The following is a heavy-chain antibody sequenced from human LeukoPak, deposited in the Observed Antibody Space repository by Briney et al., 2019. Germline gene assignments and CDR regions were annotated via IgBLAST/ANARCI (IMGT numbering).Heavy chain of an antibody. CDR2: ISAYNGNT. D-gene: IGHD2/OR15-2a*01. V-gene: IGHV1-18*01. CDR3: ARGEINSNIPRYYYGMDV. J-gene: IGHJ6*02. CDR1: GYTFTSYG. Sequence: GASVKVSCKASGYTFTSYGISWVRQAPGQGLEWMGWISAYNGNTNYAQKLQGRVTMTTDTSTSTAYMELRSLRSDDTAVCYCARGEINSNIPRYYYGMDVWGQGTTVTVSS.